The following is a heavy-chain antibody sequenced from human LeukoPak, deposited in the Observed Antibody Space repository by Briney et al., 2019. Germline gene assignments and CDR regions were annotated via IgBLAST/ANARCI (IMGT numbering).Heavy chain of an antibody. CDR3: ASINYETFDY. J-gene: IGHJ4*02. D-gene: IGHD3-3*01. CDR2: IYHGGRT. Sequence: KPSETLSLTCAVSGYSISSGYYWGWIRQPPGKGLEWIGSIYHGGRTYYNPSLKSRVTISVDTSKTQFSLKLSSGTAADTAVYYCASINYETFDYWGQGTLVTVSS. CDR1: GYSISSGYY. V-gene: IGHV4-38-2*01.